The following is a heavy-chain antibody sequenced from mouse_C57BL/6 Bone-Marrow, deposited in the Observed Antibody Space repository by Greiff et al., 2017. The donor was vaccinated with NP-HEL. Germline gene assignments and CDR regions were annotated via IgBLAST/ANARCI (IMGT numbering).Heavy chain of an antibody. CDR2: ISSGSSTI. V-gene: IGHV5-17*01. CDR3: ARCQYGSSYGYFDV. Sequence: EVQLVESGGGLVKPGGSLKLSCAASGFTFSDYGMHWVRQAPEKGLEWVAYISSGSSTIYYADTVKGRFTISRDNANNTLFLQLTRLRSEDTAMYYCARCQYGSSYGYFDVWGTGTTVTVSS. CDR1: GFTFSDYG. J-gene: IGHJ1*03. D-gene: IGHD1-1*01.